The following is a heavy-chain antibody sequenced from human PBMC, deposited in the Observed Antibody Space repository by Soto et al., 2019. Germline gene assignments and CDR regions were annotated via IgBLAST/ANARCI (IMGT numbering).Heavy chain of an antibody. Sequence: QVQLVQSGAEVKKPGSSVKVSCKASGGTFSSYAISWVRQAPVQGLEWMGGIIPIFGTANYAQKFQGRVTITADESTSTDYMELSSLRSEDTDVYYCARGGIGQLDPRVPPNWFDPWGQGTLVTVSS. CDR3: ARGGIGQLDPRVPPNWFDP. J-gene: IGHJ5*02. CDR1: GGTFSSYA. D-gene: IGHD6-13*01. V-gene: IGHV1-69*01. CDR2: IIPIFGTA.